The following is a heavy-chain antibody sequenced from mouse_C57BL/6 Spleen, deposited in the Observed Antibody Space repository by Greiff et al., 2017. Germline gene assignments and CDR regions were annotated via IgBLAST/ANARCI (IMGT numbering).Heavy chain of an antibody. CDR2: ISSGSSTI. D-gene: IGHD1-1*01. V-gene: IGHV5-17*01. Sequence: EVTLQESGGGLVKPGGSLKLSCAVSGFTLSDYGMHWVRQAPEKGLEWVAYISSGSSTIYYADTVKGRFTISRDNAKNTLFLQMTSLRSEDTAMYYCARPHYYGSSYCYAMDYWGQGTSVTVSS. CDR1: GFTLSDYG. CDR3: ARPHYYGSSYCYAMDY. J-gene: IGHJ4*01.